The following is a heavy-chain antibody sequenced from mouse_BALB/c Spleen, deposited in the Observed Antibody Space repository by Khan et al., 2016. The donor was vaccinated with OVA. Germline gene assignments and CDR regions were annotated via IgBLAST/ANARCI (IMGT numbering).Heavy chain of an antibody. J-gene: IGHJ3*01. CDR2: INPYNGFT. D-gene: IGHD1-1*01. Sequence: EVQLQQSRPELVKPGASMKISCKASGYSFTDYTMNWVKQSHGKNLEWIGLINPYNGFTTYNQKFKGKATLTVQQSSSTAYMELLSLTSEDSAVYYCARGNYYGSNSWFAYWGQGTLVTVSA. V-gene: IGHV1-18*01. CDR3: ARGNYYGSNSWFAY. CDR1: GYSFTDYT.